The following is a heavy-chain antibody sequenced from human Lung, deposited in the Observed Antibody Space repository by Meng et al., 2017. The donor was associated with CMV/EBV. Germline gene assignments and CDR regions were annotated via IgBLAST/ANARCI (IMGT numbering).Heavy chain of an antibody. V-gene: IGHV3-74*01. CDR3: ARGVGESLGWEMGY. Sequence: QLVESGGGLVQPGESLGFSFAASGFTFNSHWMHWVRQAPGKGLVWVSRTNRDGSSTSYADSVKGRFTISRDNAKSTLYLQMNSLRAEDTAVYYCARGVGESLGWEMGYWGQGTLVTVSS. J-gene: IGHJ4*02. CDR2: TNRDGSST. D-gene: IGHD1-26*01. CDR1: GFTFNSHW.